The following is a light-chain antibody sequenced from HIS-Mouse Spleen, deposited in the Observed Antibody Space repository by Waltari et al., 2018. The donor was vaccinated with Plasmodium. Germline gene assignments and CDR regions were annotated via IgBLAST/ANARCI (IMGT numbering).Light chain of an antibody. CDR1: QSVSSN. Sequence: EILMTQSPATLSVSPGERAPLSCRASQSVSSNLAWYQQKPGQAPRLLIYGESTRATGIPARFSGSGSGTEFTLTISSLQSEDFAVYYCQQYNNWSFTFGPGTKVDIK. CDR2: GES. V-gene: IGKV3-15*01. J-gene: IGKJ3*01. CDR3: QQYNNWSFT.